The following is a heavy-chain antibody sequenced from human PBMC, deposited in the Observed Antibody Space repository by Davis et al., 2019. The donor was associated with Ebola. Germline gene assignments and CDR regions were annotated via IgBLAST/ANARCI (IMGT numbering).Heavy chain of an antibody. CDR1: GYVFSDFW. D-gene: IGHD2-21*01. V-gene: IGHV5-51*01. J-gene: IGHJ5*02. CDR3: ARQGIASLVTWFDP. Sequence: GESLKISCTGSGYVFSDFWVAWVRQMPGKGLEWMGMIYPGDSDTRYRPSFQGQVTMSADKSINTAYRQWSSLKASDSAMYFCARQGIASLVTWFDPWGQGTRVTVSS. CDR2: IYPGDSDT.